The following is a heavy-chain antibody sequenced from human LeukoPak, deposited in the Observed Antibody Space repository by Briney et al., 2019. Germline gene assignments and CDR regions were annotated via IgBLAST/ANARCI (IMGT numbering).Heavy chain of an antibody. CDR1: GGSFSGYY. Sequence: SETLSLTCAVYGGSFSGYYWSWIRQPPGKGLGWIGEINHSGSTNYNPSLKSRVTISVDTSKNQFSLKLSSVTAADTAVYYCARESSSSWYGYGPTGWFDPWGQGTLVTVSS. D-gene: IGHD6-13*01. CDR2: INHSGST. CDR3: ARESSSSWYGYGPTGWFDP. V-gene: IGHV4-34*01. J-gene: IGHJ5*02.